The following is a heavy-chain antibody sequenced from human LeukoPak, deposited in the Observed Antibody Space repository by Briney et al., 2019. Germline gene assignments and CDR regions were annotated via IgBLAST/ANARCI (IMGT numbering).Heavy chain of an antibody. Sequence: ASVKVSCKASGGTFSSYAISWVRQAPGQGLEWMGWISAYNGNTNYAQKLQGRVTMTTDTSTSTAYMELRSLRSDDTAVYYCARQFTRYCSGGSCYIRKRGGDAFDIWGQGTMVTVSS. V-gene: IGHV1-18*01. D-gene: IGHD2-15*01. CDR2: ISAYNGNT. J-gene: IGHJ3*02. CDR1: GGTFSSYA. CDR3: ARQFTRYCSGGSCYIRKRGGDAFDI.